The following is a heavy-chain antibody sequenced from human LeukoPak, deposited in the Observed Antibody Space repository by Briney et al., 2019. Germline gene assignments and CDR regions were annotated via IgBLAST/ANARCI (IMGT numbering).Heavy chain of an antibody. Sequence: GGSLRLSCAASGFTLSSYWMHWVRQAPGKGLVWVSRINSDESTYADSVKGRFIISRDNAKNTLYLQMNSLRAEDTAVYYCARDRLDRNYYYGLDVWGQGTTVTVSS. V-gene: IGHV3-74*01. D-gene: IGHD2-2*03. CDR3: ARDRLDRNYYYGLDV. CDR1: GFTLSSYW. J-gene: IGHJ6*02. CDR2: INSDES.